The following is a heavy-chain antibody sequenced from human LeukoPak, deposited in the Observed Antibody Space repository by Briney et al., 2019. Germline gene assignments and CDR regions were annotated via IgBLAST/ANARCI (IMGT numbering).Heavy chain of an antibody. CDR2: IKHDGSET. D-gene: IGHD3-22*01. CDR1: GFTYSVYW. J-gene: IGHJ3*02. Sequence: PGGSLRLSCAASGFTYSVYWMGWVRQAPGKGLEWVADIKHDGSETYHVDFVKGRFTISRDNAESSLYLQMNSLRAEDTALYYCVRHYYDSSGWSFDMWGQGTMVTDSP. V-gene: IGHV3-7*01. CDR3: VRHYYDSSGWSFDM.